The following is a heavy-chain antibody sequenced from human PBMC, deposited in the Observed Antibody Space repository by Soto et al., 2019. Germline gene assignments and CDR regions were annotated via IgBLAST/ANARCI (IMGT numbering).Heavy chain of an antibody. CDR1: GGSISVGVYY. D-gene: IGHD2-2*01. CDR2: TYHTGST. Sequence: QVQLQESGPGLVKPSQTLSLTCTVSGGSISVGVYYWNWIRQLPGKGPEWIGYTYHTGSTYYNPELERRATISGDPSTWQLSPRLSSTTPADTAVYYCARIGNPAASLYFHYSGQVNRVHVSS. V-gene: IGHV4-31*03. CDR3: ARIGNPAASLYFHY. J-gene: IGHJ4*02.